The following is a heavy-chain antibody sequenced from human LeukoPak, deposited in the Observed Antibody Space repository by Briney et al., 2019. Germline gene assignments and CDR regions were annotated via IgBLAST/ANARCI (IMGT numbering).Heavy chain of an antibody. Sequence: GGSLRLSCSASGFILSNYAMMWIRQNPAKGLEWVSGLSGRGGSTNYAQSVKGRFTISRDNSRNTVYLHMDNLRAEDTAIYYCVKESYDYWGQGTLVTVSS. CDR3: VKESYDY. J-gene: IGHJ4*02. CDR1: GFILSNYA. D-gene: IGHD3-3*01. V-gene: IGHV3-23*01. CDR2: LSGRGGST.